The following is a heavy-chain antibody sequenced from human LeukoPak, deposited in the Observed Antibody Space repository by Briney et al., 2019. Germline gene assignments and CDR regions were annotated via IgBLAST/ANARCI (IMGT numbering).Heavy chain of an antibody. CDR2: ISSSGSTI. Sequence: GGSLRLSCAASGFTFSSYEMNWVRQAPGKGLEWVSYISSSGSTIYYADSVKGRFTISRDNAKNSLYLQMNSLRAEDTAVYYCAKWGCSGSSCYPFAYWGQGTRVTVSS. D-gene: IGHD2-15*01. V-gene: IGHV3-48*03. CDR1: GFTFSSYE. J-gene: IGHJ4*02. CDR3: AKWGCSGSSCYPFAY.